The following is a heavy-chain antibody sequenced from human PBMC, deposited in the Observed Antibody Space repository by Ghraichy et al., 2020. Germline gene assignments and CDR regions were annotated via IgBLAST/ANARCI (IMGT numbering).Heavy chain of an antibody. CDR2: IIPIFGTA. Sequence: SVKVSCKASGGTFSSYAISWVRQAPGQGLEWMGGIIPIFGTANYAQKFQGRVTITADESTSTAYMELSSLRSEDTAVYYCARVTSTSCYFRAVVVCERWFDPWGQGTLVTVSS. J-gene: IGHJ5*02. V-gene: IGHV1-69*13. D-gene: IGHD2-2*01. CDR1: GGTFSSYA. CDR3: ARVTSTSCYFRAVVVCERWFDP.